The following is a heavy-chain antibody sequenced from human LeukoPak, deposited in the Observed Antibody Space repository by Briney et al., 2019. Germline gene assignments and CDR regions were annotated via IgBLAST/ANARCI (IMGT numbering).Heavy chain of an antibody. Sequence: HPGGSLRLSCAASGFTFSSYSMNWVRQAPGKGLEWVSYISSSSSTIYYADSVKGRFTISRDNAKNSLYLQMNSLRAEDTAVYYCARAAPYYYGSGSQNWFDPWGQGTLVTVSS. V-gene: IGHV3-48*01. CDR2: ISSSSSTI. CDR3: ARAAPYYYGSGSQNWFDP. J-gene: IGHJ5*02. CDR1: GFTFSSYS. D-gene: IGHD3-10*01.